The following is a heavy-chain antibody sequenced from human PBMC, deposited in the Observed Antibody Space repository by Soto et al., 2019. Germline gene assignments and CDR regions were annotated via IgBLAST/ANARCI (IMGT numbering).Heavy chain of an antibody. CDR1: GGSFSYYA. CDR3: ARSGEAYYDVLTGYYKGSWFVP. D-gene: IGHD3-9*01. J-gene: IGHJ5*02. CDR2: IIPLFATT. V-gene: IGHV1-69*01. Sequence: QVQLVQSGAEVRRTGSSVKVSCKASGGSFSYYAINWVRQGPGQGLEWMGGIIPLFATTTYAQNFQGRVTITADACTKTVYMELSSLRSEDTAVYFCARSGEAYYDVLTGYYKGSWFVPWGQGTLVTVSS.